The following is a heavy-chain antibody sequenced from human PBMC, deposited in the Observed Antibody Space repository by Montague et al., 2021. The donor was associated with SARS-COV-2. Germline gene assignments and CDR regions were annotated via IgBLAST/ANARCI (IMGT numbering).Heavy chain of an antibody. D-gene: IGHD3-10*01. Sequence: SLRLSCAASGFTFSSYAMSWVRQAPGKGLEWVSGITGSGASTYYADSVKGRFTISRDNSKNTLCLQMSSLRAEDTAVYYCAKASSSGFGESDCWGQGTLVTVSS. CDR1: GFTFSSYA. CDR2: ITGSGAST. V-gene: IGHV3-23*01. J-gene: IGHJ4*02. CDR3: AKASSSGFGESDC.